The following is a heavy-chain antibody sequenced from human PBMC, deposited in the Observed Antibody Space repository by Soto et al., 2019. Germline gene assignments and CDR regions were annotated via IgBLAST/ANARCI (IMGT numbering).Heavy chain of an antibody. CDR2: MYHSGST. Sequence: KPSETLSLTCAVSGGSISSGGYSWSWIRQPPGKGLEWIGYMYHSGSTYYNPSLKSRVTISIDRSKNQFSLKLSSVTAADTAVYYCARLPDYWGQGILVTVSS. CDR1: GGSISSGGYS. D-gene: IGHD2-2*01. V-gene: IGHV4-30-2*01. CDR3: ARLPDY. J-gene: IGHJ4*02.